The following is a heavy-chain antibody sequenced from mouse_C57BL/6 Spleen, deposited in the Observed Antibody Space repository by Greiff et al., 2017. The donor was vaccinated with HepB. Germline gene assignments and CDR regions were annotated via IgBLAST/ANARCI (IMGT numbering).Heavy chain of an antibody. V-gene: IGHV7-3*01. D-gene: IGHD6-5*01. CDR1: GFTFTDYY. CDR3: ASGLYGWFAY. Sequence: EVQLVESGGGLVQPGGSLSLSCAASGFTFTDYYMSWVRQPPGKALEWLGFIRNKANGYTTEYSASVKGRFTISRDNSQSILYLQMNALRAEDSATYYCASGLYGWFAYWGQGTLVTVSA. J-gene: IGHJ3*01. CDR2: IRNKANGYTT.